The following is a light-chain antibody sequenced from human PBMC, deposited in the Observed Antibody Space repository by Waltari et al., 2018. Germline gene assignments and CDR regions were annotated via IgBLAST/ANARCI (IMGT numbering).Light chain of an antibody. CDR3: QQSYSTPWT. V-gene: IGKV1-39*01. J-gene: IGKJ1*01. CDR2: AAS. Sequence: DIQMTQSPSSLSASGGDRVTIPCRASQIISSYLNWYQQKPGKAPNPLIYAASSLQTGVPSRVSGSGSGTDFTLTISSLQPEDFATYYCQQSYSTPWTFGQGTKVEIK. CDR1: QIISSY.